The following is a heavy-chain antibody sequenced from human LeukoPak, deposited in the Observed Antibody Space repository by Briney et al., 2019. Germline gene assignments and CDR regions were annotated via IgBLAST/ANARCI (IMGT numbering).Heavy chain of an antibody. CDR3: AKGGLAAHGFDP. CDR1: GFTFGGSG. Sequence: GGSLRLSCAASGFTFGGSGMHWVRQAPGKGLEWVAFIRYDGSDKHYADSVKGRFTISRDNSKNTLYLQMNSLRAEDTAVYYCAKGGLAAHGFDPWGQGTLVTVSS. D-gene: IGHD6-13*01. J-gene: IGHJ5*02. V-gene: IGHV3-30*02. CDR2: IRYDGSDK.